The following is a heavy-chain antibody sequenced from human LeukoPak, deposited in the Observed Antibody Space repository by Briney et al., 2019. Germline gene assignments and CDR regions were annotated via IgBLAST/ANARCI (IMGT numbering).Heavy chain of an antibody. Sequence: ASVKVSCKASGGTFSSYAISWVRQAPGQGLEWMGRIIPILGIANYAQKLQGRVTMTTDTSTSTAYMELRSLRSDDTAVYYCARGRGIVVVVAATPRYYMDVWGKGTTVTVSS. D-gene: IGHD2-15*01. V-gene: IGHV1-69*04. J-gene: IGHJ6*03. CDR3: ARGRGIVVVVAATPRYYMDV. CDR2: IIPILGIA. CDR1: GGTFSSYA.